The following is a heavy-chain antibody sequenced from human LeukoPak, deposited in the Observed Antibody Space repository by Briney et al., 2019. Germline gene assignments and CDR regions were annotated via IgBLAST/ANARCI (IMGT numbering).Heavy chain of an antibody. CDR1: GYTFTSYG. D-gene: IGHD2-2*01. Sequence: ASVKVSCKASGYTFTSYGISWVRQAPGQGLEWMGWISAYNGNTNFAQKFQGRVTITADESTSTAYMELSSLRSEDTAVYYCARSSGRYCSSTSCSDAFDIWGQGTMVTVSS. J-gene: IGHJ3*02. CDR3: ARSSGRYCSSTSCSDAFDI. CDR2: ISAYNGNT. V-gene: IGHV1-18*01.